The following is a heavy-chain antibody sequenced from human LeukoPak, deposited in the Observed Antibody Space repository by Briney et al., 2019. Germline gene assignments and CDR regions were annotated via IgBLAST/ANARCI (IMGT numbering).Heavy chain of an antibody. Sequence: GGSLRLSCAASGFTFNDHYMSWIRQAPGKGLEWVSYISYSGHTIYYADSVKGRFTISRDNAKNSLYLQMNSLRAEDTAVYFCSREAKELGATAFHMWGQGTMVSVSS. CDR2: ISYSGHTI. D-gene: IGHD1-26*01. V-gene: IGHV3-11*01. J-gene: IGHJ3*02. CDR3: SREAKELGATAFHM. CDR1: GFTFNDHY.